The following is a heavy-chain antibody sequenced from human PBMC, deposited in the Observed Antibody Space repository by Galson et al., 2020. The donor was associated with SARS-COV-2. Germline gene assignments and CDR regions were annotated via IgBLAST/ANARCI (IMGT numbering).Heavy chain of an antibody. CDR1: EFTFSGSV. Sequence: GSLRISCAASEFTFSGSVMHWVRQASGKGLEWVGLIRSKTNSYTTAYAASVKGRFTISRDDSKNTAYLQMNSLKTEDTAVYYCTRNVVGATIGGYFDLWGRGTLVTVSS. D-gene: IGHD1-26*01. CDR3: TRNVVGATIGGYFDL. CDR2: IRSKTNSYTT. J-gene: IGHJ2*01. V-gene: IGHV3-73*01.